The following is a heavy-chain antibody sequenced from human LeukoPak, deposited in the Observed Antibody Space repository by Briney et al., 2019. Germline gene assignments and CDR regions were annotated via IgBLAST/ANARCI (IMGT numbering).Heavy chain of an antibody. CDR1: GYTFTDYH. CDR3: ARVPTPDDVAAADVGELSLLGAFDI. J-gene: IGHJ3*02. D-gene: IGHD3-16*02. V-gene: IGHV1-46*01. Sequence: ASVKVSCKSSGYTFTDYHIHWVRQAPGQGLEWMGIINPSGGSTSYAQKFQGRVTMTRDMSTSTVYMELSSLRSEDTAVYYCARVPTPDDVAAADVGELSLLGAFDIWGQGTMVTVSS. CDR2: INPSGGST.